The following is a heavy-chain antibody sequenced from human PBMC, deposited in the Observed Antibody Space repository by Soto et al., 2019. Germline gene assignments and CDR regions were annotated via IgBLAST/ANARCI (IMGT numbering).Heavy chain of an antibody. D-gene: IGHD2-21*02. CDR1: GFTFRSYA. Sequence: GGSLRLSCTASGFTFRSYAMLWVRQPPGKGLEYVSAISGSGGSTYYADSVKGRFTISRDNSKNTLYLQMSSLRAEDTAVYYCVKLVGVTAILRLQEAFLFWGQGPLVTV. V-gene: IGHV3-64D*08. CDR3: VKLVGVTAILRLQEAFLF. CDR2: ISGSGGST. J-gene: IGHJ3*01.